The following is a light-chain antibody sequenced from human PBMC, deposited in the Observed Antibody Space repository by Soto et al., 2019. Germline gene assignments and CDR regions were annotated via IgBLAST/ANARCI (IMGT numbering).Light chain of an antibody. V-gene: IGLV2-14*03. Sequence: QSALTQPASVSGSPGKSITISCTGTSSDIGGYNYVSWYQQHPGKAPKLMIYDVSDRPSGVSNRFSGSKSGNTASLTISGRQAEDAADYYCSSSASINTVLFGGGTKLTVI. CDR3: SSSASINTVL. CDR1: SSDIGGYNY. J-gene: IGLJ2*01. CDR2: DVS.